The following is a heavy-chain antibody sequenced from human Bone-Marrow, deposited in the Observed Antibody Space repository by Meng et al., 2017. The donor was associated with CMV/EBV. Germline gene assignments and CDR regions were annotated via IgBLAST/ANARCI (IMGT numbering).Heavy chain of an antibody. CDR3: ASEGGYYDGAGTSRMPGY. V-gene: IGHV3-30*04. CDR2: ISYDGSNK. D-gene: IGHD3-10*01. J-gene: IGHJ4*02. CDR1: GFTFSSYA. Sequence: GESLKISCAASGFTFSSYAMHWVRQAPGKGLEWVADISYDGSNKYYADSVKGRFTISRDNSKNTQYLQMNSLRAEKTAVYYCASEGGYYDGAGTSRMPGYCGQGTLVTVSS.